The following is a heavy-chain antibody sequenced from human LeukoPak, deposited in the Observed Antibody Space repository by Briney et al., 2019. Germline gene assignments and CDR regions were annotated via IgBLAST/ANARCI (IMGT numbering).Heavy chain of an antibody. J-gene: IGHJ4*02. CDR1: GYTFTIYY. Sequence: ASVKVSCKASGYTFTIYYMHWVRQAPGQGLEWVGIINPCGGATTYAQQFRDRVTMTRDTSTSTVYMELSSLRSEDTAVYYCARGRTLFDYWGQGTLVTVSS. CDR2: INPCGGAT. V-gene: IGHV1-46*01. CDR3: ARGRTLFDY.